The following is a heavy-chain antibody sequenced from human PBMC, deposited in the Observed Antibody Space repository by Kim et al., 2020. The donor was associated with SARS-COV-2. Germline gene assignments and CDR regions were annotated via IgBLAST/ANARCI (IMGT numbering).Heavy chain of an antibody. D-gene: IGHD3-22*01. CDR1: GYTFTSYG. J-gene: IGHJ5*02. CDR3: VPDNYYDSSGSNWFDP. CDR2: ISAYNGNT. V-gene: IGHV1-18*01. Sequence: ASVKVSCKASGYTFTSYGISWVRQAPGQGLEWMGWISAYNGNTNYAQKLQGRVTMTTDTSTSTAYMELRSLRSDDTAVYYCVPDNYYDSSGSNWFDPWGQGTLVTVSS.